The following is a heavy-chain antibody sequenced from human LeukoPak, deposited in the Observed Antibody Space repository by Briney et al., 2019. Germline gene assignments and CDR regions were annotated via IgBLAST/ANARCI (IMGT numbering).Heavy chain of an antibody. CDR2: VKEDESDK. J-gene: IGHJ4*02. V-gene: IGHV3-7*01. CDR1: GFTFSSYG. CDR3: ARDLMTTVITPDY. D-gene: IGHD4-17*01. Sequence: GGSLRLSCAASGFTFSSYGMHWVRQAPGKGLEWVANVKEDESDKYYVDSVKGRFTISRDNAKNSLYLQMNSLRAEDTAVYYCARDLMTTVITPDYWGQGTLVTVSS.